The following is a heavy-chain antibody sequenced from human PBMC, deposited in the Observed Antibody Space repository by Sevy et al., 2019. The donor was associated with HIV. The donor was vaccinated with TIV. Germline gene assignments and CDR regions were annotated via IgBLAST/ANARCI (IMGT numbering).Heavy chain of an antibody. Sequence: GGFLRLSCAASGFTVNSNYMTWVRQAPGKGLEGVSVIHSDDTTYHAESVKDRLTISRDNFKNTLYLHMSSLRAEDTAVYYCARGKSGYGYALNYWGQGTLVTVSS. J-gene: IGHJ4*02. CDR1: GFTVNSNY. D-gene: IGHD5-18*01. CDR2: IHSDDTT. V-gene: IGHV3-66*01. CDR3: ARGKSGYGYALNY.